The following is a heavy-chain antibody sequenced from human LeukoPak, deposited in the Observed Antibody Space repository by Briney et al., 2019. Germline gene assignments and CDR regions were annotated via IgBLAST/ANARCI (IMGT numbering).Heavy chain of an antibody. CDR3: ARLGYYGSGSYYNPYYGMDV. CDR2: MNPNSGNT. J-gene: IGHJ6*02. CDR1: GYTFTSYD. Sequence: GASVKVSCKASGYTFTSYDINWVRQATGQGLEWMGWMNPNSGNTGYAQKFQGRVTMTRNTSISTAYMELSSLRSEDTAVYYCARLGYYGSGSYYNPYYGMDVWGQGTTVTVSS. V-gene: IGHV1-8*01. D-gene: IGHD3-10*01.